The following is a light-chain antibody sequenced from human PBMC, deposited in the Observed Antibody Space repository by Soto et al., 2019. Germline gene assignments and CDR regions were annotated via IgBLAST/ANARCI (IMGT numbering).Light chain of an antibody. J-gene: IGKJ5*01. CDR2: DTS. Sequence: EIVMTQSPGTLSLSPGERATLSCRASQSVSSSLAWYQQKPGQAPRLLISDTSNRATGIPARFSGSGSGTDFTLTISSLEPEDFAVYYCQQRSNWRITFGQGTRLEI. V-gene: IGKV3-11*01. CDR3: QQRSNWRIT. CDR1: QSVSSS.